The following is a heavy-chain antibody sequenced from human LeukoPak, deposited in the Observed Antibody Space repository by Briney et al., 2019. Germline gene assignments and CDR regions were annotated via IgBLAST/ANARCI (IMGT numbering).Heavy chain of an antibody. Sequence: SETLSLTCAVYGGSFSGYYWSWIRQPPGKGLEWVGEINHSGSTNYNPSLKSRVTISVAASKNQFSLKLSSVTAADTAVYSSARAEAGKPFYYWGQGTLVTVSS. CDR2: INHSGST. D-gene: IGHD4-23*01. CDR3: ARAEAGKPFYY. V-gene: IGHV4-34*01. J-gene: IGHJ4*02. CDR1: GGSFSGYY.